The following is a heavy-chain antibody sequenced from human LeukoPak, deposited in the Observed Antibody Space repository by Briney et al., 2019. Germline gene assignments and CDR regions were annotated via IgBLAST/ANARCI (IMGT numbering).Heavy chain of an antibody. CDR2: INPNSGGT. CDR1: GYTFTGYY. CDR3: ARESLEQQSSFDY. V-gene: IGHV1-2*02. Sequence: ASVKVSCKASGYTFTGYYMHWVRQAPGQGLEWMGWINPNSGGTNYAQKFQGRVTMTRDTSISTAYMELSSLRSEDTAVYYCARESLEQQSSFDYWGQGTLVTVSS. D-gene: IGHD6-13*01. J-gene: IGHJ4*02.